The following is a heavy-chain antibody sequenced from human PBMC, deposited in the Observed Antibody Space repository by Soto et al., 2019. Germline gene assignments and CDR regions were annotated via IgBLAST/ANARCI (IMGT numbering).Heavy chain of an antibody. V-gene: IGHV1-69*01. D-gene: IGHD3-10*01. CDR2: IIPISATE. Sequence: QVQLVQSGAEVKKPGSSVKVSCKASGGSFTSYCFTWLRQAPGQGLEWMGGIIPISATEKIAQKFQGRVTLTRDEAHNKAQKELNRLASDGTAVDYCAGGEVRGCLPNLFRPWGQGTLVTVS. CDR3: AGGEVRGCLPNLFRP. J-gene: IGHJ5*02. CDR1: GGSFTSYC.